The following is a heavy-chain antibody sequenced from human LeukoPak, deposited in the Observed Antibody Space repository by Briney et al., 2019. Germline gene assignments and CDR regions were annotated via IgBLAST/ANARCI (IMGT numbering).Heavy chain of an antibody. J-gene: IGHJ4*02. D-gene: IGHD1-26*01. V-gene: IGHV3-11*04. CDR2: ISNSGGAI. CDR3: ARVRGSYSSDS. Sequence: GGSLRLSCAASGFTFSDYYMSWIRQAPGKGLEWVSYISNSGGAIYYADSVKVRFTISRDNAMNSLFLQMNSLRAEDTAVYYCARVRGSYSSDSWGQGTLVTVSS. CDR1: GFTFSDYY.